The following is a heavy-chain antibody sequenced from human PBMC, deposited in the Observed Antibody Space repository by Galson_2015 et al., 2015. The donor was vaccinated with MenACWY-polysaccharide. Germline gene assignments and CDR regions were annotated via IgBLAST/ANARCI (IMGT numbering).Heavy chain of an antibody. Sequence: SLRLSCAASGFTFSSYWMHWVRHAPGKGLVWVSRTNSDGSSTSYADSVKGRFTISRDNAKNTLFLQMNSLRAEDTAVYYCVKMGGGYRTYWNFDLRGRGTLVTVSS. J-gene: IGHJ2*01. CDR3: VKMGGGYRTYWNFDL. CDR1: GFTFSSYW. V-gene: IGHV3-74*01. CDR2: TNSDGSST. D-gene: IGHD5-12*01.